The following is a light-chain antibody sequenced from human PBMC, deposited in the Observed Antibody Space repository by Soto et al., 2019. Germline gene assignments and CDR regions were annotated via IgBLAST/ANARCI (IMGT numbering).Light chain of an antibody. J-gene: IGLJ1*01. CDR3: SSCTSFTTYL. Sequence: QSVLTQPASVSGSPGQSITISCTGTSSDIGGYDYVSWYQQYPGKAPKLIIYEVTNRPSGVSNRFSGSKSGNTASLTISGLQAEDEADYFCSSCTSFTTYLFGAGTKVTV. CDR2: EVT. CDR1: SSDIGGYDY. V-gene: IGLV2-14*01.